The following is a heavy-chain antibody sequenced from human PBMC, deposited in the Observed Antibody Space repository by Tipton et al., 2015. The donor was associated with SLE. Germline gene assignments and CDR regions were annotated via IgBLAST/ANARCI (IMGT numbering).Heavy chain of an antibody. V-gene: IGHV4-39*07. Sequence: TLSLTCTVSGGSISSSSYYWGWIRQPPGKGLESIGSIYYSGSTYYNPSLKSRVTISVDTSKNQFSLKLSSVTAADTAVYYCARGATSGSPRAFDIWGQGTMVTVSS. J-gene: IGHJ3*02. CDR3: ARGATSGSPRAFDI. D-gene: IGHD1-26*01. CDR1: GGSISSSSYY. CDR2: IYYSGST.